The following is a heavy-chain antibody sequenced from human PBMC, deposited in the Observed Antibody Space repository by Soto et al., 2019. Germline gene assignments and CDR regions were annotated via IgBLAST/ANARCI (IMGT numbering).Heavy chain of an antibody. V-gene: IGHV1-69*13. Sequence: GASVKVSCKASGGTFSSYAISWVRQAPGQGLEWMGGIIPIFGTANYAQKSQGRVTITADESTSTAYMELSSLRSEDTAVYYCARAANWNYLTYYYYGMDVWGQGTTVTVSS. CDR2: IIPIFGTA. D-gene: IGHD1-7*01. CDR3: ARAANWNYLTYYYYGMDV. J-gene: IGHJ6*02. CDR1: GGTFSSYA.